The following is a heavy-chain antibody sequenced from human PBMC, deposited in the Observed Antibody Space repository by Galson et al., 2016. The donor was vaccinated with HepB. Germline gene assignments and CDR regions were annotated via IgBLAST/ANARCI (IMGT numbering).Heavy chain of an antibody. Sequence: CAISGDSVSSNNAGWNWIRQSPSRGLEWLGGTYYRSTWSYDYAESVKSRITIIPDTAKNQFSLQVNSVTVEDTAICYCTRCRELGRGFHSWGQGTLVIVSS. D-gene: IGHD1-26*01. CDR2: TYYRSTWSY. J-gene: IGHJ4*02. CDR1: GDSVSSNNAG. CDR3: TRCRELGRGFHS. V-gene: IGHV6-1*01.